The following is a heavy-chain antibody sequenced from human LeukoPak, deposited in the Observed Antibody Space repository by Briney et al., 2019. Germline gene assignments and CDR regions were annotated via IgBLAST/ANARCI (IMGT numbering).Heavy chain of an antibody. CDR2: ISHSGTT. J-gene: IGHJ4*02. CDR1: GYSISSSYY. D-gene: IGHD3-3*01. CDR3: ATFFGVIDDPFDY. Sequence: SETLSLTCAVSGYSISSSYYWGWSRPPPGKGLEWIGTISHSGTTFYNSSLQTRVTISLDTSRNHFSLNLTSMTAADTAVYYCATFFGVIDDPFDYWGQGTLVTVSS. V-gene: IGHV4-38-2*01.